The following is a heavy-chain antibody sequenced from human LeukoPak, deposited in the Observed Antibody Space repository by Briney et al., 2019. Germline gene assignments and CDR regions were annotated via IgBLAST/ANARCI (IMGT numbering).Heavy chain of an antibody. D-gene: IGHD2-2*01. CDR2: IIPIFGTA. V-gene: IGHV1-69*05. CDR3: ARGPNFYDCSNTSCRDYYYYYMDV. Sequence: SVKVSCKASGGTFSSYAISWVRQAPGQGLEWMGGIIPIFGTANYAQKFQGRVTITTDESTSTAYMELSSLRSEDTAVYYCARGPNFYDCSNTSCRDYYYYYMDVWGKGTTVTVSS. CDR1: GGTFSSYA. J-gene: IGHJ6*03.